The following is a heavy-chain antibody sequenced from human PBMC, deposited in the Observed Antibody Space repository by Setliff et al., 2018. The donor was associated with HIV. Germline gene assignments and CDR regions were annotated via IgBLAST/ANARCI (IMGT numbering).Heavy chain of an antibody. Sequence: EASVKVSCKASGGTFNINAVTWVRQAPGQGLEWVGAIIPLFGTANYAQKFQGRVTNTTDESASTAYMELSSLTSEDTAMYYCSREDGFCSGGSCYLDFWGPGALGTVSS. CDR3: SREDGFCSGGSCYLDF. CDR1: GGTFNINA. CDR2: IIPLFGTA. V-gene: IGHV1-69*05. D-gene: IGHD2-15*01. J-gene: IGHJ4*02.